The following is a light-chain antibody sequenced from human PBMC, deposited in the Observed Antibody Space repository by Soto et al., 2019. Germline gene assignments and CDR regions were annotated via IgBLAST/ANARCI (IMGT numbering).Light chain of an antibody. V-gene: IGKV1-12*01. Sequence: DLQMTQSPPSLSTSVGDRVTVTCRASHDIGNSVAWYQQRPGKSPRLLIYAASSLQSGVPSRFSGSGSGTVFTLTISGLQPEDFATYFCQQGRSFPLTFGGGTKVDIK. CDR3: QQGRSFPLT. CDR2: AAS. J-gene: IGKJ4*01. CDR1: HDIGNS.